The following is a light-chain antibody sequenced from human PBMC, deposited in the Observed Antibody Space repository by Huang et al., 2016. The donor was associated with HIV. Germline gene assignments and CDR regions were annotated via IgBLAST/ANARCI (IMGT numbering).Light chain of an antibody. CDR2: GAS. CDR1: QSVATT. J-gene: IGKJ2*01. V-gene: IGKV3-15*01. Sequence: EMVMTQSPATLSVSPGETVTLSCRTSQSVATTLAWYQQKPGQAPRRLIYGASTRATDIPDRFSGSGSGTEFTLTITSLQSEDFAVYSCQHYKTFGRGTKLEIK. CDR3: QHYKT.